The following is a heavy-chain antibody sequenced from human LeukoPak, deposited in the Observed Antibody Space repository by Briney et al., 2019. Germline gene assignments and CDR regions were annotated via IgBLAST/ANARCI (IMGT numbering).Heavy chain of an antibody. J-gene: IGHJ4*02. CDR3: ARSRGNSGSYPLDY. CDR1: EFTFSSYS. Sequence: GGSLRLSCEASEFTFSSYSMNWVRQAPGKGLEWVSYISSSSSTIYYAESVKGRFTISRDNAKNSLYLQMNSLRVEDTAVYYCARSRGNSGSYPLDYWGQGPLVTVSS. V-gene: IGHV3-48*01. CDR2: ISSSSSTI. D-gene: IGHD1-26*01.